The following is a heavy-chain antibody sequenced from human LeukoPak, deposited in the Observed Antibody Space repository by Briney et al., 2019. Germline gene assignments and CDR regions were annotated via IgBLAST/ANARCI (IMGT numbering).Heavy chain of an antibody. CDR1: GYTFTGYY. CDR2: INPNSGCT. J-gene: IGHJ4*02. V-gene: IGHV1-2*02. D-gene: IGHD2/OR15-2a*01. CDR3: ARESPRGLYYFDY. Sequence: ASVKVSCKASGYTFTGYYMHWVRQAPGQGLEWMGWINPNSGCTNYAQKCQGRVTMTRDTSISTAYMALSRLSSEDTAVYYCARESPRGLYYFDYWGQGTLVTVSS.